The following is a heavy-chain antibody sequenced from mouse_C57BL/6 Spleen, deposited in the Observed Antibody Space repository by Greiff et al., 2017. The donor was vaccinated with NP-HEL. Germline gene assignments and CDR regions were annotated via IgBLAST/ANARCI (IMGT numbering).Heavy chain of an antibody. CDR2: INYDGSST. CDR3: AKEGGDNAMDY. Sequence: DVHLVESEGGLVQPGSSMKLSCTASGFTFSDYYMAWVRQVPEKGLEWVANINYDGSSTYYLDSLKSRFIISRDNAKNILYLQMSSLKSEDTATYYCAKEGGDNAMDYWGQGTSVTVSS. V-gene: IGHV5-16*01. CDR1: GFTFSDYY. J-gene: IGHJ4*01.